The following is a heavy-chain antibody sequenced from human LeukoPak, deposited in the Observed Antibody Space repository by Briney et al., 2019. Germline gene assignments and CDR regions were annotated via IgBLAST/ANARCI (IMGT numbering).Heavy chain of an antibody. CDR1: GYTLTELS. D-gene: IGHD3-3*01. Sequence: ASVKVSCKVSGYTLTELSMHWVRQAPGEGLEWMGGFDPEDGETIYAQKFQGRVTMTEDTSTDTAYMELSSLRSEDTAVYYCATLRGVAFDFWSGHGVYWDQGTLVTVSS. V-gene: IGHV1-24*01. J-gene: IGHJ4*02. CDR2: FDPEDGET. CDR3: ATLRGVAFDFWSGHGVY.